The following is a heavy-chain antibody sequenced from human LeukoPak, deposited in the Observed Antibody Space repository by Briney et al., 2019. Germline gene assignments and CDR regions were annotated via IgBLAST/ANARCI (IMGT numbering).Heavy chain of an antibody. J-gene: IGHJ4*02. CDR1: GGSISSGDYY. D-gene: IGHD3-10*01. CDR2: IYYSGST. Sequence: PSETLSLTCTVSGGSISSGDYYWSWIRQPPGKGLEWIGYIYYSGSTYYNPSLKSRVTISVDTSKNQFSLKLSSVTAADTAVYYCARDSGMVRGVIAYLGQGTLVTVSS. CDR3: ARDSGMVRGVIAY. V-gene: IGHV4-30-4*01.